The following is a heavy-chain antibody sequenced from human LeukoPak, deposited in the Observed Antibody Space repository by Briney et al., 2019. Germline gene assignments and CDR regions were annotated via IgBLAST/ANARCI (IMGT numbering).Heavy chain of an antibody. Sequence: ASVKVSCKASGHTFTGHNMHWVRQAPGQGPEWMGWINSDSGDTNYAQKFQGRVTMTRDTSISTAYMDLSRLRSDDTAVYYCARDRQGLDSWGQGTLVTVSS. D-gene: IGHD6-6*01. CDR1: GHTFTGHN. V-gene: IGHV1-2*02. CDR2: INSDSGDT. J-gene: IGHJ5*01. CDR3: ARDRQGLDS.